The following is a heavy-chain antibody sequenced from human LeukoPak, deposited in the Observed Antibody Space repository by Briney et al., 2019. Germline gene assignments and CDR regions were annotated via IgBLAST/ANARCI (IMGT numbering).Heavy chain of an antibody. D-gene: IGHD2-15*01. CDR2: ITSSSSYI. V-gene: IGHV3-21*01. CDR3: ARARMQIVVVAAADY. CDR1: GFTFNSYS. J-gene: IGHJ4*02. Sequence: GGSLRLSCAGSGFTFNSYSMNWVRQAPGKGLEWVSSITSSSSYIYYADSVKGRFTISGDNAKNSLYLQMNNLRAEDTAVYYCARARMQIVVVAAADYWGQGTLVTVSS.